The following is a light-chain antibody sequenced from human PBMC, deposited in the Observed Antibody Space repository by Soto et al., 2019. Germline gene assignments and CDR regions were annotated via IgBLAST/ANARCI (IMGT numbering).Light chain of an antibody. V-gene: IGKV1-39*01. CDR2: AAS. J-gene: IGKJ4*01. CDR1: QSISSY. CDR3: QQSYSTPLT. Sequence: DIQMTQSPSSLSASVGDRVTITCRASQSISSYLNWYQQKPGKAPKLLIYAASSLQSGVPSRFSGSGSGTDFTLTISSLQPEDFANYYFQQSYSTPLTCGGGTQVEI.